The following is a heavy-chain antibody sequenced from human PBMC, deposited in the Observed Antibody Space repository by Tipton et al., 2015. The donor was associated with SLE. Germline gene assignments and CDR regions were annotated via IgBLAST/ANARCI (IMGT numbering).Heavy chain of an antibody. V-gene: IGHV4-4*07. CDR3: ASANTIFGVVIPFDY. CDR2: IYTSGST. CDR1: GGSISSYY. J-gene: IGHJ4*02. Sequence: TLSLTCTVSGGSISSYYWSWIRQPAGKGLEWIGRIYTSGSTNYNPSLKRRVTISVDTSKNQFSLKLSSVTAADTAVYYCASANTIFGVVIPFDYWGQGTLVTVSS. D-gene: IGHD3-3*01.